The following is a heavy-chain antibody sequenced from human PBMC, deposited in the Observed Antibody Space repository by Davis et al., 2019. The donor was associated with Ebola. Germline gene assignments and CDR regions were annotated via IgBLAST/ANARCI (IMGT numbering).Heavy chain of an antibody. Sequence: GESLKISCAASGFTFSSYSMNWVRQAPGKGLEWVSTISDHGGDTYYADSVKGRFTISRDNSKNTLYLQMIGLRAEDTAVYYCARRYYGSGTYYKDYWGQGTLVTVSS. CDR2: ISDHGGDT. CDR1: GFTFSSYS. CDR3: ARRYYGSGTYYKDY. J-gene: IGHJ4*02. D-gene: IGHD3-10*01. V-gene: IGHV3-23*01.